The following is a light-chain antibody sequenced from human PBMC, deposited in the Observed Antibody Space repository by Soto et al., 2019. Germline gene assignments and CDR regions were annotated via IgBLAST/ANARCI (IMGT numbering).Light chain of an antibody. J-gene: IGKJ1*01. CDR2: DAS. CDR1: QSISGW. V-gene: IGKV1-5*01. Sequence: DIQMTQSPSTLSGSVGGRVTITCRARQSISGWLAWYQQKPGKAPKLLIYDASGLESGVPSRFSGSGSGTEFTLTISSLQPDDFATYYCLQYNSYSRTFGQGTKVDIK. CDR3: LQYNSYSRT.